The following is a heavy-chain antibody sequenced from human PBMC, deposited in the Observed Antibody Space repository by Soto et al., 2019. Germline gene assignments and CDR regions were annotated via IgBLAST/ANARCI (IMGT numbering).Heavy chain of an antibody. V-gene: IGHV4-31*03. CDR1: GGPFPNGGYY. CDR3: ARGDSQVSSVFDY. J-gene: IGHJ4*02. Sequence: SETLSLTCTVSGGPFPNGGYYWSWIRQEPGKGLEWIGYTHYSGDTPYNPSLRSRVTISTDTSKTQFSLRLRSVTSADTAVYYCARGDSQVSSVFDYWGQGMLVTVS. D-gene: IGHD3-16*01. CDR2: THYSGDT.